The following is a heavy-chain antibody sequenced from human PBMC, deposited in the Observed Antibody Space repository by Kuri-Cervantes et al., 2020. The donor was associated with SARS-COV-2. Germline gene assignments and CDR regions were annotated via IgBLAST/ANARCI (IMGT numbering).Heavy chain of an antibody. J-gene: IGHJ5*02. V-gene: IGHV1-69*05. Sequence: SVKVSCKASGGTFSSYAIGWVRQAPGQGLEWMGGIIPIFGTANYAQKFQGRVTITTDESTSTAYMELSSLRSEDTAVYYCARDRGPGQLLYSAFRWFDPWGQGTLVTVSS. CDR1: GGTFSSYA. CDR3: ARDRGPGQLLYSAFRWFDP. D-gene: IGHD2-2*02. CDR2: IIPIFGTA.